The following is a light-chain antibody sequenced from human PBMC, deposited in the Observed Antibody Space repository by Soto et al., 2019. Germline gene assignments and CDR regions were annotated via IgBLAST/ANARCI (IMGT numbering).Light chain of an antibody. CDR3: QQYGSSYT. V-gene: IGKV3-20*01. CDR1: QSVTNEF. Sequence: ENVLTQSPGTLSLSPGDTATLSCRASQSVTNEFFDWYQQRPGQAPRLLSYCISNTASSNPDRFSGSGSGTDFTLTISRLEPEDFEVYYCQQYGSSYTFGQGTKLEIK. CDR2: CIS. J-gene: IGKJ2*01.